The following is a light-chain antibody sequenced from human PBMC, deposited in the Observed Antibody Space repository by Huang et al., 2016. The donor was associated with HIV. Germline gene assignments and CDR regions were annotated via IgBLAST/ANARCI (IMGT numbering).Light chain of an antibody. V-gene: IGKV3-15*01. CDR2: GAS. J-gene: IGKJ4*01. Sequence: VMTQSPDILSVSPGERATLSCRASQNVNTALAWYKQNPGQAPRLLSYGASTRATGIPARFSGSGSETEFTLTINSLQSEDFAIYYCQQYNNWPPLTFGGGTKVEIK. CDR1: QNVNTA. CDR3: QQYNNWPPLT.